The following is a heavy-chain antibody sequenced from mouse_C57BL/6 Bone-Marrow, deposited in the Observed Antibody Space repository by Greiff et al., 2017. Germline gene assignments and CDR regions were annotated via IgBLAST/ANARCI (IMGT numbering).Heavy chain of an antibody. D-gene: IGHD1-1*01. CDR2: IDPSDSYP. CDR3: ARRGKITTVVAHWDFEV. Sequence: QVQLQQPGAELVMPGASVKLSCKASGYTFTSYWMHWVKQRPGPGLEWIGEIDPSDSYPNSNKQFKGKYTLAVDKSSSTAYMQLSSLTSEDSAVYYCARRGKITTVVAHWDFEVWGTGTTVTVSS. CDR1: GYTFTSYW. V-gene: IGHV1-69*01. J-gene: IGHJ1*03.